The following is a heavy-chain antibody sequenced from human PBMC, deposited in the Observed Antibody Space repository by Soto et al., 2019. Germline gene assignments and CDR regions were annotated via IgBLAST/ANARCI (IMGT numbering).Heavy chain of an antibody. V-gene: IGHV3-48*01. Sequence: GGSLRLSCAASGFTFSSYSMNWVRQAPGKGLDWVSYISSSSSTIYYADSVKGRFTISRDNAKNSLYLQMNSLRAEDTAVYYCARVVGGAARPKSYYYYMDVWGKGTTVTVSS. J-gene: IGHJ6*03. CDR1: GFTFSSYS. D-gene: IGHD6-6*01. CDR3: ARVVGGAARPKSYYYYMDV. CDR2: ISSSSSTI.